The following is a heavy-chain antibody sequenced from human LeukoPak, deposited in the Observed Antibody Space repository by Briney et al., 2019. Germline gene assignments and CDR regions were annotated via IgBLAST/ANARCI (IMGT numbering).Heavy chain of an antibody. V-gene: IGHV3-23*01. CDR3: AKATSMEYYYDSSGYPAGFDY. CDR1: GFTSSSYA. CDR2: ISGSGGST. Sequence: PGGSLRLSCAASGFTSSSYAMSWVRQAPGKGLEWVSAISGSGGSTYYADSVKGRFTISRDNSKNTLYLQMNSLRAEDTAVYYCAKATSMEYYYDSSGYPAGFDYWGQGTLVTVSS. J-gene: IGHJ4*02. D-gene: IGHD3-22*01.